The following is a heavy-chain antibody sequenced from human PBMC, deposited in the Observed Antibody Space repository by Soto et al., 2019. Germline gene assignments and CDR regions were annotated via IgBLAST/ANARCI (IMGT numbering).Heavy chain of an antibody. CDR3: ARQAGPGQWPELAPFDY. Sequence: GGSLRLSCAASGFTFSSYGMHWVRQAPGKGLEWVAVISYDGSNKYYADSVKGRFTISRGNSKNTLYLQMNSLRAEDTAVYYCARQAGPGQWPELAPFDYWGQGSLDTVSS. D-gene: IGHD6-19*01. V-gene: IGHV3-30*03. J-gene: IGHJ4*02. CDR2: ISYDGSNK. CDR1: GFTFSSYG.